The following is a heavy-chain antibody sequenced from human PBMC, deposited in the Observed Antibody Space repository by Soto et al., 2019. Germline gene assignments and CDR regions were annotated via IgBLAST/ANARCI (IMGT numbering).Heavy chain of an antibody. V-gene: IGHV1-46*01. CDR1: GYTFTSYY. D-gene: IGHD4-17*01. CDR2: INPSGGST. Sequence: VKVSCKASGYTFTSYYMHWVRQAPGQGLEWMGIINPSGGSTSYAQKFQGRVTMTRDTSTSTVYMELSSLRSEDTAVYYCAREVFGPYGGNSSFDYWGQGTQVTVSS. CDR3: AREVFGPYGGNSSFDY. J-gene: IGHJ4*02.